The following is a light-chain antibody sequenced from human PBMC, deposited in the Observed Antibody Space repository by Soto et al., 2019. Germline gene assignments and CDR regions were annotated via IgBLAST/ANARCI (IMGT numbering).Light chain of an antibody. J-gene: IGKJ2*01. V-gene: IGKV1-5*03. CDR1: QRISNW. CDR3: QQYNSYPYT. Sequence: DIQMTQSPSTLSASIGDRVTITCRASQRISNWLAWYQQKPGEAPKLLVYKASSLESGVPLRFSGSGSGTEFTLTISSLQPDDFATYYCQQYNSYPYTFGQVTKLEIK. CDR2: KAS.